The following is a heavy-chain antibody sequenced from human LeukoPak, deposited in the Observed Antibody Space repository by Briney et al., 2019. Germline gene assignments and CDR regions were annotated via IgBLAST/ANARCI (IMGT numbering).Heavy chain of an antibody. V-gene: IGHV3-23*01. CDR1: GFTFSSYA. Sequence: PSGGSLRLSCAASGFTFSSYAMSWVRQAPGKGLEWVSAISGSGGSTYYADSVKGRFTISRDNSKTTLYLQMNSLRAEDTAVYYCAKRYCSSTSCYVDYWGQGTLVTVSS. J-gene: IGHJ4*02. CDR3: AKRYCSSTSCYVDY. CDR2: ISGSGGST. D-gene: IGHD2-2*01.